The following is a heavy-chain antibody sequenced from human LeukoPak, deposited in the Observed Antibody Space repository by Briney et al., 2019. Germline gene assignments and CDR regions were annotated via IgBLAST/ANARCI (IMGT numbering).Heavy chain of an antibody. CDR3: AKTTVTSEEYFYYYMDV. CDR1: GDTFTSYG. D-gene: IGHD4-17*01. CDR2: IITYNGNT. Sequence: ASVKVTCKTSGDTFTSYGLGWVRQAPGKGLDWMGCIITYNGNTYYSQKLQGRVTMTTDTSTSTAYMELRSLRSDDTAVYYCAKTTVTSEEYFYYYMDVWGKGTTVTVSS. J-gene: IGHJ6*03. V-gene: IGHV1-18*01.